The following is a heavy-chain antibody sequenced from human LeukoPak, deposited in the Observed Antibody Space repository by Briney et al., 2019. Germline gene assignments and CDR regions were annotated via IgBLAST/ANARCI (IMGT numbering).Heavy chain of an antibody. CDR3: MRDTYASSWLWGFDP. D-gene: IGHD6-13*01. V-gene: IGHV1-69*06. CDR2: LIPIFDTA. Sequence: GASVKVSCKTTEDTLRIVAFSWVRQAPGQGLEWMRGLIPIFDTATYAQTFQGRVTITADKSTSTAYMELSSLRSEDPAVYYCMRDTYASSWLWGFDPWGQGTLVTVSS. CDR1: EDTLRIVA. J-gene: IGHJ5*02.